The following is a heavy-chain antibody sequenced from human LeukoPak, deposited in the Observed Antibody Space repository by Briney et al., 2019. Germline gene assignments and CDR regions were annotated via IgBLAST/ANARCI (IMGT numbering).Heavy chain of an antibody. CDR2: ISAYNGNT. J-gene: IGHJ4*02. CDR1: GYTFTSYG. Sequence: GASVKVSCKASGYTFTSYGISWVRQAPGQGLEWMGWISAYNGNTNYAQKLQGRVTMTTDTSTSTAYMELRSLRSDDTAVYYCARSERDLYGDYPQIDYWGQGTLVTASS. CDR3: ARSERDLYGDYPQIDY. V-gene: IGHV1-18*01. D-gene: IGHD4-17*01.